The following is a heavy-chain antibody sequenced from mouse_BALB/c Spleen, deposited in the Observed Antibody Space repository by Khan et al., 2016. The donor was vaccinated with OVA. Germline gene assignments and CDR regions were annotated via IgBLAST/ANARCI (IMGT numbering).Heavy chain of an antibody. CDR2: IDPSDSYT. D-gene: IGHD1-1*01. Sequence: QVQLKQSGAELVKPGASVKLSCKTSGYPLTSYLLHWVKQRPGQGLEWIGEIDPSDSYTNYNQKFKGKATLTVDKSSSTTYMQLSSLTSEDSAVYYCVGSFHYSSSDWFGYWGQGTLVTVSA. J-gene: IGHJ3*02. CDR1: GYPLTSYL. V-gene: IGHV1-69*02. CDR3: VGSFHYSSSDWFGY.